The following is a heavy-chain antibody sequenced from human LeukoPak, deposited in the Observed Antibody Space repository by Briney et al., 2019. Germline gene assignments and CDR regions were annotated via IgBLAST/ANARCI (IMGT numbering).Heavy chain of an antibody. CDR2: INPSGGST. D-gene: IGHD2-21*02. V-gene: IGHV1-46*01. CDR3: ARDVTANLLGVYYYGMDV. J-gene: IGHJ6*02. CDR1: GYTFTSYY. Sequence: GASVKVSCKASGYTFTSYYMHWVRQAPGQGLEWTGIINPSGGSTSYAQKFQGRVTMTRDTSTSTVYMELSSLRSEDTAVYYCARDVTANLLGVYYYGMDVWGQGTTVTVSS.